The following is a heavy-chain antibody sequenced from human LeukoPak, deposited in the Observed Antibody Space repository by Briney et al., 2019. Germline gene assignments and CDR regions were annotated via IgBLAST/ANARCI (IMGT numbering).Heavy chain of an antibody. J-gene: IGHJ5*02. V-gene: IGHV4-59*01. D-gene: IGHD6-13*01. CDR2: IYYSGST. Sequence: SETLSLTCTVSGGSISSYYWSWIRQPPGKGLEWIGYIYYSGSTNYNPSLKSRVTTSVDSSKNHFSLKLSSVTAADTAVYYCASSGYSRGWFDPWGQGTLVTVSS. CDR1: GGSISSYY. CDR3: ASSGYSRGWFDP.